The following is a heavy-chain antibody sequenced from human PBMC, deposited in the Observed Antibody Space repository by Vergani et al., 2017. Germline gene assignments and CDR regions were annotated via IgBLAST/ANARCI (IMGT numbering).Heavy chain of an antibody. CDR3: ARDYYDSSGYDPLYYFDY. V-gene: IGHV1-2*02. CDR1: GYTFTGYY. D-gene: IGHD3-22*01. Sequence: QVQLVQSGAEVKKPGASVKVSCKASGYTFTGYYMHWVRQAPGQGLEWMGWINPNSGGTNYAQKFQGRVTMTRDTSISTAYMELSRLRSDDTAVYYCARDYYDSSGYDPLYYFDYWGQGTLVTVSS. J-gene: IGHJ4*02. CDR2: INPNSGGT.